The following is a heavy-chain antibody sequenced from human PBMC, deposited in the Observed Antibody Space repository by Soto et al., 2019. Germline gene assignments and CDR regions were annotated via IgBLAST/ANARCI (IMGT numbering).Heavy chain of an antibody. D-gene: IGHD4-17*01. V-gene: IGHV3-23*01. CDR1: GFTFSSYA. CDR3: AKVHLTSTVIGGIYY. J-gene: IGHJ4*02. Sequence: EVQLLESGGGLVQPGGSLRLSCADSGFTFSSYAMSWVRQAPGKGLEWVSAISGSGGSTYYADSVKGRFTISIDNSKNALSLQMNSLRAEDTAVYYCAKVHLTSTVIGGIYYWGQGTLVTVSA. CDR2: ISGSGGST.